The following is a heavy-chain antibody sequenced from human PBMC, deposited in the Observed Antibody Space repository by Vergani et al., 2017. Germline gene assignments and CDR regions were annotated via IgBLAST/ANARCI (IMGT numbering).Heavy chain of an antibody. D-gene: IGHD2-15*01. J-gene: IGHJ3*02. CDR3: ARDSPMSGGSVDAFDI. Sequence: QVQLQQWGAGLLKPSETLSLTCAVYGGSFSGYYWSWIRQPPGKGLEWIGYIYYSGSTYYNPSLKSRVTISVDTSKNQFSLKLSSVTAADTAVYYCARDSPMSGGSVDAFDIWGQGTMVTVSS. CDR1: GGSFSGYY. V-gene: IGHV4-34*01. CDR2: IYYSGST.